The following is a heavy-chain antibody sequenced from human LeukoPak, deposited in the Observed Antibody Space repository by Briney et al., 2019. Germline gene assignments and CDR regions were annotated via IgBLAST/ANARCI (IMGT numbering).Heavy chain of an antibody. Sequence: GGSLGLSCAASGFTFSSYWMHWVRQAPGKGLVWVSRINSDGSSTSYADSVKGRFTISRDNAKNTLYLQMNSLRAEDTAVYYCAREDADDYYYGMDVWGQGTTVTVSS. CDR1: GFTFSSYW. CDR3: AREDADDYYYGMDV. V-gene: IGHV3-74*01. CDR2: INSDGSST. J-gene: IGHJ6*02.